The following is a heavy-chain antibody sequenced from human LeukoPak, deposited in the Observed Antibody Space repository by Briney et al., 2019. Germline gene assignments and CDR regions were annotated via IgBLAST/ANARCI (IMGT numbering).Heavy chain of an antibody. CDR2: IKQDGSEK. CDR3: ARDKYSSSWLIGPLDY. D-gene: IGHD6-13*01. Sequence: HPGGSLRLSCAASGFTFSSYWMSWVRQAPGKGLEWVANIKQDGSEKYYVDSVKGRFTISRDNAKNSLYLQMNSLRAEDTAVYYCARDKYSSSWLIGPLDYWGQGTLVTVSS. J-gene: IGHJ4*02. CDR1: GFTFSSYW. V-gene: IGHV3-7*01.